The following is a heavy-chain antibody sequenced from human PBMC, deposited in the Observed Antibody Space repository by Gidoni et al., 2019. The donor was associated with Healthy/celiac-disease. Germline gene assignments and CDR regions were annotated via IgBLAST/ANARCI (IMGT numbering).Heavy chain of an antibody. D-gene: IGHD3-3*01. Sequence: QVQLVESGGGVVQPGRSLRLSCSASGFTFSSYGMHWVRQAPGKGLEWVAVISYDGSNKYYADSVKGRFTISRDNSKNTLYLQMNSLRAEDTAVYYCAKGASLEWRKNWFDPWGQGTLVTVSS. CDR3: AKGASLEWRKNWFDP. V-gene: IGHV3-30*18. CDR2: ISYDGSNK. CDR1: GFTFSSYG. J-gene: IGHJ5*02.